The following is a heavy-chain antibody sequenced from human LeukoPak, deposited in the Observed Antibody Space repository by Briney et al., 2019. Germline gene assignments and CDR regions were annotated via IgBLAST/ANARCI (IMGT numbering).Heavy chain of an antibody. J-gene: IGHJ4*02. D-gene: IGHD6-19*01. CDR3: ATNPRGAVAGTWYYFDY. Sequence: GGSLRLSCAASGFTFSSYGMHWVRQAPGKGLEWVAVIWYDGSNKYYADSVKGRFTISRDNSKNTLYLQMNSLRAEDTAVYYCATNPRGAVAGTWYYFDYWGQGTLVTVSS. CDR1: GFTFSSYG. V-gene: IGHV3-33*01. CDR2: IWYDGSNK.